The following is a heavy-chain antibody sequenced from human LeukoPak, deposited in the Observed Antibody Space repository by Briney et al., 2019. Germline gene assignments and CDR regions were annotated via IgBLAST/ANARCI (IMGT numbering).Heavy chain of an antibody. J-gene: IGHJ4*02. D-gene: IGHD3-16*01. V-gene: IGHV5-10-1*01. Sequence: GESLKISCKGSGYSFTNYWIGWVRQMPGKGLEWMGRIDPSDSYTNYSPSFQGHVTISADKSISTAYLQWSSLKASDTAIYYCSTGGFIAYWGQGTLVTVSS. CDR3: STGGFIAY. CDR2: IDPSDSYT. CDR1: GYSFTNYW.